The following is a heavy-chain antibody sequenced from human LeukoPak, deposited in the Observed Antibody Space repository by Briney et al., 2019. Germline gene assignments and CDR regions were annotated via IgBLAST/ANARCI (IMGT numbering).Heavy chain of an antibody. D-gene: IGHD6-13*01. CDR2: IWYDGSNK. V-gene: IGHV3-33*01. Sequence: PGRCLRLSCAASGFTFSSYGMHWVRQAPGKGLEWVAVIWYDGSNKYYADSVKGRFTISRDNSKNTLYLQMNSLRAEDTAVYYCARDGLRAAGTHFDYWGQGTLVTVSS. J-gene: IGHJ4*02. CDR1: GFTFSSYG. CDR3: ARDGLRAAGTHFDY.